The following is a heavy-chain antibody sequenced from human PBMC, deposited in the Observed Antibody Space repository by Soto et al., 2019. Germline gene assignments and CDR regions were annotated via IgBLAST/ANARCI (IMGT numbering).Heavy chain of an antibody. CDR2: VNPNSGGT. CDR1: GYTFTDYF. CDR3: ARETRMTAVDM. V-gene: IGHV1-2*04. D-gene: IGHD2-15*01. J-gene: IGHJ3*02. Sequence: QVQLVQSGAEVKKPGASVKVSCKASGYTFTDYFLHWVRQAPGQGLEWMGWVNPNSGGTSYAQKFKDWVTMTRDTSINTAYMELRRLRSDDTALYFCARETRMTAVDMWGQGTRVTVSS.